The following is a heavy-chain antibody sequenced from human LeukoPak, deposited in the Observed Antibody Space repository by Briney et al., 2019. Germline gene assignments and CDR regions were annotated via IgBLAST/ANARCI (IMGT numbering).Heavy chain of an antibody. J-gene: IGHJ2*01. CDR3: ARRRGRSGSLYWYFDL. CDR2: INPNSGGT. D-gene: IGHD3-22*01. V-gene: IGHV1-2*02. Sequence: GASVKVSCKASGYTFTGYYMHWVRQAPGQGLEWMGWINPNSGGTNYAQKFQGRVTMTRDTSISTAYMELSRLRSDDTAVYYCARRRGRSGSLYWYFDLWGRGTLVTVSS. CDR1: GYTFTGYY.